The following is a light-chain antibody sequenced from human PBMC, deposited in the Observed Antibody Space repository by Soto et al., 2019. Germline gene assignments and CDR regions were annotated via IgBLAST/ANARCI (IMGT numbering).Light chain of an antibody. V-gene: IGLV2-14*01. CDR2: DVS. CDR1: SSDVGAYNY. CDR3: SSYTSTSTPYV. J-gene: IGLJ1*01. Sequence: QSALTQPASVSGSPGQSITISCTGTSSDVGAYNYVSWYQQHPGKAPKLMIYDVSNRPPGISNRFSGSKSGNTASLTISGLQAEDEADYYCSSYTSTSTPYVFGTGTKVTDL.